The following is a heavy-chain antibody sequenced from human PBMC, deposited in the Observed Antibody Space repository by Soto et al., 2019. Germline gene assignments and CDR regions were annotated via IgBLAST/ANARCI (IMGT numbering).Heavy chain of an antibody. Sequence: QVQLQESGPGLVKPSETLSLNCTVSGGPISSYYWSWIRQSPGKGLEWIGYIYYSGSTNYNPSLKCRVTXSXDXXKNQFSLELSSVTAADTAVYYCARGSSGWPPRLDYWGQGTLVTVSS. J-gene: IGHJ4*02. D-gene: IGHD6-19*01. CDR2: IYYSGST. V-gene: IGHV4-59*01. CDR3: ARGSSGWPPRLDY. CDR1: GGPISSYY.